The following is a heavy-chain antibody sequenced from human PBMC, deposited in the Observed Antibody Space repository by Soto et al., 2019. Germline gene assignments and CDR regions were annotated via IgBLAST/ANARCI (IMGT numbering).Heavy chain of an antibody. D-gene: IGHD3-22*01. Sequence: PSETLSLTCAVSGDSISSGFHWAWIRQPPGKGLEWVASIYHSGTTYYNPSLTSRVTISVDTSKNQFSLRLSSVTAADSAVYYCARVSGSGYYYYWGQGTLVTVSS. CDR3: ARVSGSGYYYY. CDR1: GDSISSGFH. J-gene: IGHJ4*02. V-gene: IGHV4-38-2*01. CDR2: IYHSGTT.